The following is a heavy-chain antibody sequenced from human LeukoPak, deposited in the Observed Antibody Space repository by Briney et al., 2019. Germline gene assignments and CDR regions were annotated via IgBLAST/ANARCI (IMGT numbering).Heavy chain of an antibody. J-gene: IGHJ5*02. Sequence: ASVKVSCKASGYTFTGYYIHWVRQALGQGLEWMGRINPNSGGTNYAQKFQGRVTMTRDTSISTAYMDLSRLRSDDTAVYYCARDLERYCSSTSCYKGFDPWGQGTLVTVSS. CDR1: GYTFTGYY. CDR3: ARDLERYCSSTSCYKGFDP. CDR2: INPNSGGT. D-gene: IGHD2-2*02. V-gene: IGHV1-2*06.